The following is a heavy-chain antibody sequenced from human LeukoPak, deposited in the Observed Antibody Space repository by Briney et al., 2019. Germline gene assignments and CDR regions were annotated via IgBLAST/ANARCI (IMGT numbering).Heavy chain of an antibody. V-gene: IGHV5-51*01. J-gene: IGHJ3*02. Sequence: GESLKISCQGSGYSFTNNWIGWVRQMPGKGLEWMGIIYPGDSDTRYSPSFQGQVTISADKSISTAYLQWSSLKASDTAMYYCARHQKIARFDAFDIWGQGTMVTVSS. CDR2: IYPGDSDT. CDR1: GYSFTNNW. CDR3: ARHQKIARFDAFDI. D-gene: IGHD2-21*01.